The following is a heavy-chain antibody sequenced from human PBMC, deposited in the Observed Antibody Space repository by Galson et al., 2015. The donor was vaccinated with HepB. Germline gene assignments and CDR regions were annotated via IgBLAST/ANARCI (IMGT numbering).Heavy chain of an antibody. J-gene: IGHJ6*02. V-gene: IGHV4-59*01. CDR2: IYYSGST. CDR3: ARDLRDYYGSGSYYTDYYYGMDV. CDR1: GGSISSYY. Sequence: ETLSLTCTVSGGSISSYYWSWIRQPPGKGLEWIGYIYYSGSTNYNPSLKSRVTISVDTSKNQFSLKLSSVTAADTAVYYYARDLRDYYGSGSYYTDYYYGMDVWGQGTTVTVSS. D-gene: IGHD3-10*01.